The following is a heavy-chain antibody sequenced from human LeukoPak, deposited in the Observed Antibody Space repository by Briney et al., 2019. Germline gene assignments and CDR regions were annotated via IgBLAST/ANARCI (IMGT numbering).Heavy chain of an antibody. CDR3: AISLTDYYFDY. D-gene: IGHD1-14*01. V-gene: IGHV4-59*04. J-gene: IGHJ4*02. Sequence: SETLSLTCTVSGGSISSYYWNWIRQPPGKGLEWIGYIYHSGSTYYNPSLKSRVTISVDRSKNQFSLKLSSVTAADTAVYYCAISLTDYYFDYWGQGTLVTVSS. CDR1: GGSISSYY. CDR2: IYHSGST.